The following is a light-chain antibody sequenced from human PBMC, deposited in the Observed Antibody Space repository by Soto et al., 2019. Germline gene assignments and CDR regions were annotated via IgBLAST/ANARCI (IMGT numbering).Light chain of an antibody. CDR3: QQYGSTPYT. Sequence: EIVLTQSPGTLSLSPGERATLSCRASESISSNYLAWYQQKPGQAPRLLIYGTFNRATGIPDRFSGSGSGTDFTLTISRLEPEDFAVYVCQQYGSTPYTFGQGTKLEI. CDR1: ESISSNY. CDR2: GTF. J-gene: IGKJ2*01. V-gene: IGKV3-20*01.